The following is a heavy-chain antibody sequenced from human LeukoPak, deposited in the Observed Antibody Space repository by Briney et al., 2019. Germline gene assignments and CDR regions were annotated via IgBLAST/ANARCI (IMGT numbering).Heavy chain of an antibody. CDR2: IWYDGSNK. CDR3: ARDHDRGNYYYYYYMDV. J-gene: IGHJ6*03. D-gene: IGHD4-23*01. Sequence: GGSLRFSCAASGFTFSSYGMHWVRQAQGKGLEWVAVIWYDGSNKYYADSVKGRFTISRDNSKNTLYLQMNSLRAEDTAVYYCARDHDRGNYYYYYYMDVWGKGTTVTVSS. V-gene: IGHV3-33*01. CDR1: GFTFSSYG.